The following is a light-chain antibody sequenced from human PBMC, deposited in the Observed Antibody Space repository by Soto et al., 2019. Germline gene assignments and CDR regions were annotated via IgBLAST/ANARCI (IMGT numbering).Light chain of an antibody. J-gene: IGKJ1*01. CDR3: QQYNSYWT. Sequence: DIQMTQSPSTLSASVGDRVTITCRASQSISSWLASYQQKPGKAPKLLIYKASSLERGVPSRFSGSGSGTEFTLTISSLQPDDFATYYCQQYNSYWTFGQGTKVEIK. CDR2: KAS. V-gene: IGKV1-5*03. CDR1: QSISSW.